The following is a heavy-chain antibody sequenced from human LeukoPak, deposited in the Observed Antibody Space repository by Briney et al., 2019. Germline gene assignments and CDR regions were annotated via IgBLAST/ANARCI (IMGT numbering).Heavy chain of an antibody. D-gene: IGHD3-22*01. CDR2: VYYSGST. CDR3: ARDSDYYDSKGIDAFDI. CDR1: GGSISSGGYY. J-gene: IGHJ3*02. Sequence: SETLSLTCTVSGGSISSGGYYWSWIRQHPGKGLEWIGYVYYSGSTYYNPSLKSRVTISVDTSKNQFSLKLSSVTAADTAVYYCARDSDYYDSKGIDAFDIWGQGTMVTVSS. V-gene: IGHV4-31*03.